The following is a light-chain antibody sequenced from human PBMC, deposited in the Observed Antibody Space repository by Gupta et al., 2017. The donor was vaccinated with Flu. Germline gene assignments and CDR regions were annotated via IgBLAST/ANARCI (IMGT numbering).Light chain of an antibody. CDR2: EVN. V-gene: IGLV2-23*02. J-gene: IGLJ1*01. Sequence: QSALTQPASVSGSPGQSITISCIGTSSDVGTYRMVSWYQQHPGKAPKLMIYEVNKRPSGVSNRFSGSKSGNAASLTIAGLQAEDEADYFCYSYAGSSTLVFGTGTKVTVI. CDR3: YSYAGSSTLV. CDR1: SSDVGTYRM.